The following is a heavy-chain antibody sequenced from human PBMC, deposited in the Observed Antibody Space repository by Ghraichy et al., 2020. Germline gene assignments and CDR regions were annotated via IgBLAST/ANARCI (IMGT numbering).Heavy chain of an antibody. D-gene: IGHD3-10*01. Sequence: SETLSLTCAVSGGSISSGGYSWSWIRQPPGKGLEWIGYIYHSGSTYYNPSLKSRVTISVDRSKNQFSLKLSSVTAADTAVYYCARGSWFGELPNAFDIWGQGTMVTVSS. J-gene: IGHJ3*02. CDR3: ARGSWFGELPNAFDI. CDR2: IYHSGST. V-gene: IGHV4-30-2*01. CDR1: GGSISSGGYS.